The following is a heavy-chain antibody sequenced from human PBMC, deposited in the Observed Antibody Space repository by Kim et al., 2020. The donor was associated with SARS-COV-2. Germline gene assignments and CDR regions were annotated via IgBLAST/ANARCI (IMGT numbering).Heavy chain of an antibody. Sequence: YSQKFQIRVTITRDTSASTAYLEVSSLTSEATAVYYCARGTRSGFYLVDYWGQGTLVTVSS. J-gene: IGHJ4*02. V-gene: IGHV1-3*01. CDR3: ARGTRSGFYLVDY. D-gene: IGHD3-22*01.